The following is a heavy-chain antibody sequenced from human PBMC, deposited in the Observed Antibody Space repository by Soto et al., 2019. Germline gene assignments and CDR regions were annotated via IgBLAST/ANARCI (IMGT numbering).Heavy chain of an antibody. D-gene: IGHD3-10*01. Sequence: LRLSCVASGLTFGSRAMSWIRQAPGEGLQWVSTITDTGGDAKYADSVRGRFVISRDNSKKILYLQMTSLTAEDSAMYFCARGSTDSYPGSRIFDFWGRGTLVTVSS. J-gene: IGHJ4*02. CDR2: ITDTGGDA. CDR3: ARGSTDSYPGSRIFDF. V-gene: IGHV3-23*01. CDR1: GLTFGSRA.